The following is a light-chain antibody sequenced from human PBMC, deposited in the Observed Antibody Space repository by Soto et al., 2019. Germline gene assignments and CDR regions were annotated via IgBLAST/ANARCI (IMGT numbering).Light chain of an antibody. V-gene: IGLV2-14*01. CDR1: SSDVGGYNF. Sequence: QSVLTQPASVSGSPGQSITISCTGTSSDVGGYNFVSWYQQFPGKAPKLMIYDVSNRPSGVSNRFSGSKSGNTASLTFSGLQAEDESDYYCSSYTSSSTYVFGTGTKVTVL. CDR2: DVS. CDR3: SSYTSSSTYV. J-gene: IGLJ1*01.